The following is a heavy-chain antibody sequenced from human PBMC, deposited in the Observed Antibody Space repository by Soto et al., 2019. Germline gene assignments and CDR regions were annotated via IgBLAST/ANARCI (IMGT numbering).Heavy chain of an antibody. Sequence: ASVKVSCKASGYTFTSYAMHWVRQAPGQRLEWMGWINAGNGNTKYSQKFQGRVTITRDTSASTAYMELSSLRSEDTAVYYCARETFGIAARHFDYWGQGTLVTVSS. CDR3: ARETFGIAARHFDY. J-gene: IGHJ4*02. CDR2: INAGNGNT. V-gene: IGHV1-3*01. D-gene: IGHD6-6*01. CDR1: GYTFTSYA.